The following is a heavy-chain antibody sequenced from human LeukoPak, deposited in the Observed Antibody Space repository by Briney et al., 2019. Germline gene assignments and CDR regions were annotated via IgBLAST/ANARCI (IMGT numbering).Heavy chain of an antibody. V-gene: IGHV1-69*04. J-gene: IGHJ4*02. CDR2: IIPILGIA. CDR3: ARDFDSSGWYIDY. Sequence: SVKVSCRASGGTFSSYAISWVRQAPGQGLEWMGRIIPILGIANYAQKFQGRVTTTADKSTSTAYMELSSLRSEDTAVYYCARDFDSSGWYIDYWGQGTLVTVSS. CDR1: GGTFSSYA. D-gene: IGHD6-19*01.